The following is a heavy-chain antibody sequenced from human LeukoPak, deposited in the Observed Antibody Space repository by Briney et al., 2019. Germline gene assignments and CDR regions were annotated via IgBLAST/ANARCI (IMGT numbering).Heavy chain of an antibody. J-gene: IGHJ6*02. D-gene: IGHD5-12*01. CDR3: ASAHTATDGLDV. CDR1: GGTLTMYA. CDR2: LLPILHIS. V-gene: IGHV1-69*04. Sequence: SVKLSCKASGGTLTMYAINWVRQAPGQGLEWMGRLLPILHISNFAQNFHGRVTFTADKSTSTSYMELSSLRSEDTAVYYCASAHTATDGLDVWGQGTTVTVSS.